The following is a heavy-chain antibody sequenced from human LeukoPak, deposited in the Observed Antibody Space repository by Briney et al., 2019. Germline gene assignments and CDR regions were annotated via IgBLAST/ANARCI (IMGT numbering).Heavy chain of an antibody. V-gene: IGHV4-34*01. Sequence: SETLSLTCAVYGGSFSGYYWSWIRQPPGKGLEWIGEINHSGSTNYNPSLKSRVTISVDTSKNQFSLKLSSVTAADTAVYYCARSNCVTTACSSYYGMDVWGQGTTVTVSS. CDR1: GGSFSGYY. CDR3: ARSNCVTTACSSYYGMDV. J-gene: IGHJ6*02. CDR2: INHSGST. D-gene: IGHD3-22*01.